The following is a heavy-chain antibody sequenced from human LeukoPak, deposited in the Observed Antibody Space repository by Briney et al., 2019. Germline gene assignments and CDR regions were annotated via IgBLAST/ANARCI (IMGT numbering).Heavy chain of an antibody. Sequence: PSQTLSLTCTVSGGSISSGGYYWSWIRQPPGKGLEWIGYIYHSGSTYYNPSLKSRVTISVDRSKNQFSLKLSSVIAADTAVYYCARESTTVSPNDAFDIWGQGTMVTVSS. CDR3: ARESTTVSPNDAFDI. V-gene: IGHV4-30-2*01. CDR2: IYHSGST. J-gene: IGHJ3*02. CDR1: GGSISSGGYY. D-gene: IGHD4-11*01.